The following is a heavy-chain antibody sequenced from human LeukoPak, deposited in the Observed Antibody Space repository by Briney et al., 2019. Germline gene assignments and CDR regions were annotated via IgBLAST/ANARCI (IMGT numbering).Heavy chain of an antibody. V-gene: IGHV3-30*04. J-gene: IGHJ4*02. Sequence: SGGSLRLSCAASGFTFSSYAMHWVRQAPGKGLEWVAVISYDGSNKYYADSVKGRFTISRDNSKNTLYLQMNSLRTEDTAVYYCARGESDSGTYSPGDFWGQGTLVTVSS. CDR2: ISYDGSNK. D-gene: IGHD1-26*01. CDR1: GFTFSSYA. CDR3: ARGESDSGTYSPGDF.